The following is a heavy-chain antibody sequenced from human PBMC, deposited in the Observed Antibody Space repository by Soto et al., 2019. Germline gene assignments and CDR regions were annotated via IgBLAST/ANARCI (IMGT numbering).Heavy chain of an antibody. V-gene: IGHV1-46*03. CDR2: INPSGGST. CDR1: GYTFTSYY. J-gene: IGHJ6*02. CDR3: AKDLIVENSMDV. Sequence: VKVSCKASGYTFTSYYMHWVRQAPGQGLEWMGIINPSGGSTSYAQKFQGRVTMTRDTSTSTVYMELSSLRSEDTAVYYCAKDLIVENSMDVWGQGTTVTVSS. D-gene: IGHD1-26*01.